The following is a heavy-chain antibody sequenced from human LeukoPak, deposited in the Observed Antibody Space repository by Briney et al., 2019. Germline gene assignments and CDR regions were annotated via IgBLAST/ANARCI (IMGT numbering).Heavy chain of an antibody. Sequence: SGGSLRLSCAASGFTFSSYGMHWVRQAPGKGLEWVSTFSGSGGSTHYADSVKGRFAISRDNSKNTLYLQMNSLRAEDTAVYYCAELGITMIGGVWGKGTTVTISS. V-gene: IGHV3-23*01. CDR1: GFTFSSYG. D-gene: IGHD3-10*02. J-gene: IGHJ6*04. CDR2: FSGSGGST. CDR3: AELGITMIGGV.